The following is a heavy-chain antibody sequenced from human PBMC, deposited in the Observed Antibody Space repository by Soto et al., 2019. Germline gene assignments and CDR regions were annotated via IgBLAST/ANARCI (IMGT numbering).Heavy chain of an antibody. D-gene: IGHD1-20*01. CDR1: GFTFSSYG. Sequence: PGGSLRLSCAASGFTFSSYGMHWVRQAPGKGLEWVAVISYDGSNKYYADSVKGRFTISRDNSKNTLYLQMNSLRAEDTAVYYCAKDRPITGTHFDYWGQGTLVTVSS. V-gene: IGHV3-30*18. CDR3: AKDRPITGTHFDY. CDR2: ISYDGSNK. J-gene: IGHJ4*02.